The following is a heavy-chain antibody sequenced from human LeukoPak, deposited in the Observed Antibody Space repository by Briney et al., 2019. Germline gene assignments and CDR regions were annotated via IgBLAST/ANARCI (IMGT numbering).Heavy chain of an antibody. CDR2: IYHSGST. V-gene: IGHV4-34*01. J-gene: IGHJ1*01. CDR3: ARAGVDSSGYYYVYFQH. CDR1: GGSFSGYY. Sequence: SETLSLTCAVYGGSFSGYYWSWIRQPPGKGLEWIGEIYHSGSTNYNPSLKSRVTISVDKSKNQFSLKLSSVTAADTAVYYCARAGVDSSGYYYVYFQHWGQGTLVTVSS. D-gene: IGHD3-22*01.